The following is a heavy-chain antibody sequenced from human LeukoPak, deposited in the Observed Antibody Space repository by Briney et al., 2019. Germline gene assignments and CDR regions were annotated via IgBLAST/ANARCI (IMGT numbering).Heavy chain of an antibody. CDR1: GGSISSYY. D-gene: IGHD3-22*01. V-gene: IGHV4-59*08. CDR2: IYYSGST. J-gene: IGHJ4*02. CDR3: ARAHDTLLLVHTFFDY. Sequence: PSETLSLTCTVSGGSISSYYWSWIRQPPGKGLEWIGYIYYSGSTNYNPSLKSRVTISVDTSKNQFSLKLSSVTAADTAVYYCARAHDTLLLVHTFFDYWGQGTLVTVSS.